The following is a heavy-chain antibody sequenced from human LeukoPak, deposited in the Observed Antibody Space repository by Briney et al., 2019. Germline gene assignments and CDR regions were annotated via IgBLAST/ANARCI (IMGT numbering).Heavy chain of an antibody. CDR2: TYYRSKWYN. CDR3: VRAGSSSLSHFDH. J-gene: IGHJ4*02. V-gene: IGHV6-1*01. Sequence: SQTLSLTCAISGDSVSSNSATWNWIRQSPLRGLEWLGRTYYRSKWYNDYAVSVKSRISINPDTSKNQFSLQLNSVTPEDTAVYYCVRAGSSSLSHFDHWGQGTLVTVSS. CDR1: GDSVSSNSAT. D-gene: IGHD6-13*01.